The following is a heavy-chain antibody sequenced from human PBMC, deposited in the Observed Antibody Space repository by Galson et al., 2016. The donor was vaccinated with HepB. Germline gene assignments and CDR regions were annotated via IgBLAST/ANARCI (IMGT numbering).Heavy chain of an antibody. Sequence: SLRLSCAASGFTFSSYPMHWVRQAPGKGLEWVADGSNKYYADSVKGRFTISRDNSRNTLYLQMNSRRAEDTAVYYCTRVLIVDSSWSRNKYYYYGVDVWGQGTTVTVSS. CDR3: TRVLIVDSSWSRNKYYYYGVDV. CDR1: GFTFSSYP. CDR2: GSNK. V-gene: IGHV3-30-3*01. D-gene: IGHD2-21*01. J-gene: IGHJ6*02.